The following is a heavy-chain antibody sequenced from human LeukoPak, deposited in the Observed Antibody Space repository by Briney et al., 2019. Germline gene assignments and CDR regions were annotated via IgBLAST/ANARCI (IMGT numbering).Heavy chain of an antibody. D-gene: IGHD6-19*01. Sequence: GGSLRLSCAASGFIFSSNYMSWVRQAPGKGLEWVSVIYSGGRTYYADSVKGRFTISRDNSKNTLYLQMNSLRAEDTAVYYCANQQWLAKGVDYWGQGTLVTVSS. CDR1: GFIFSSNY. J-gene: IGHJ4*02. CDR2: IYSGGRT. V-gene: IGHV3-53*01. CDR3: ANQQWLAKGVDY.